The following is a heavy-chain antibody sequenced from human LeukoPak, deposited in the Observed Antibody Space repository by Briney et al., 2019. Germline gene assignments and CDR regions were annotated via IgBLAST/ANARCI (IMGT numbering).Heavy chain of an antibody. J-gene: IGHJ4*02. V-gene: IGHV3-30-3*01. CDR3: AKGSYSGPYYYFDS. D-gene: IGHD1-26*01. Sequence: GRSLRLSCAASGFTFSSYAMHWVRQAPGKGLEWVAIISYDGSNKYYADSVKGRFTISRDNSKNTLYLQMSSLRAEDTAIFYCAKGSYSGPYYYFDSWGQGTLVTVSS. CDR2: ISYDGSNK. CDR1: GFTFSSYA.